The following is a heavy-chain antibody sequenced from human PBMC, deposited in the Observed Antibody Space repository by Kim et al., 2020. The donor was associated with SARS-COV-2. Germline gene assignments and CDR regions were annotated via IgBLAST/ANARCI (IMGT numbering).Heavy chain of an antibody. J-gene: IGHJ4*02. CDR3: ARLGWIQLWPLDY. Sequence: SETLSLTCTVSGGSISSSSYYWGWIRQPPGKGLEWIGSIYYSGSTYYNPSLKSRVTISVDTSKNQFSLKLSSVTAADTAVYYCARLGWIQLWPLDYWGQGTLVTVSS. V-gene: IGHV4-39*01. CDR2: IYYSGST. CDR1: GGSISSSSYY. D-gene: IGHD5-18*01.